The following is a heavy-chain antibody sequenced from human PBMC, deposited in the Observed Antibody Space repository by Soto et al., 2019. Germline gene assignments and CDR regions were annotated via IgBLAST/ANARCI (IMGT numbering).Heavy chain of an antibody. CDR3: AREYSRGHYYMDV. Sequence: SETLSLTCAVYGGYFSGYYWSWIRQPPGKGLEWIGEINHSGSTNYNPSLKSRVTISVDTSKNQFSLKLSSVTAADTAVYYCAREYSRGHYYMDVWGKGTTVTVSS. D-gene: IGHD6-6*01. V-gene: IGHV4-34*01. CDR1: GGYFSGYY. CDR2: INHSGST. J-gene: IGHJ6*03.